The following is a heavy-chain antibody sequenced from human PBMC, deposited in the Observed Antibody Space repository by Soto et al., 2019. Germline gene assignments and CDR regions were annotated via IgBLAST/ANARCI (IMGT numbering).Heavy chain of an antibody. CDR2: LSYDGSKS. Sequence: GGSLRLSCAASAFTFSSYGMHWVRQAPGEGLECVAVLSYDGSKSYYADSVKGRFTISRDNAKNSLYLQMNSLRAEDTAVYYCARDLSTKGWFDPWGQGTLVTVSS. CDR1: AFTFSSYG. V-gene: IGHV3-30*12. J-gene: IGHJ5*02. CDR3: ARDLSTKGWFDP. D-gene: IGHD1-1*01.